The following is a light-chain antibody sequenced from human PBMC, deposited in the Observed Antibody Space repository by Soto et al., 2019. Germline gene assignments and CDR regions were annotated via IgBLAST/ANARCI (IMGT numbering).Light chain of an antibody. Sequence: EIVLTQSPGTLSLSPGEGATLSGRASQSVSTNFFAWYQQKPGQAPRLLIYGASTRATGTPDRFSGSGSGTDFTLTISRLEPEDFAVYYCQQYGRTSWTFGQGTKVEIK. CDR3: QQYGRTSWT. CDR2: GAS. V-gene: IGKV3-20*01. J-gene: IGKJ1*01. CDR1: QSVSTNF.